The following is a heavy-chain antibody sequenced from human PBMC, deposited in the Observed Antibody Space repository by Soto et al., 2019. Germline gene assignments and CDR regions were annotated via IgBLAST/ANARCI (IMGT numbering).Heavy chain of an antibody. V-gene: IGHV4-30-4*01. CDR3: ARAEGSYETELVLVFFDF. CDR2: VYYTGST. CDR1: GASIRSTDYY. Sequence: TSETLSLTCTVSGASIRSTDYYWSWIRQAPGKGLEWIGYVYYTGSTYYNPSLMSRLTISVDTSKNQFSLKLTSVTAAETAVYYCARAEGSYETELVLVFFDFWGQGTLVTVSS. J-gene: IGHJ4*02. D-gene: IGHD5-18*01.